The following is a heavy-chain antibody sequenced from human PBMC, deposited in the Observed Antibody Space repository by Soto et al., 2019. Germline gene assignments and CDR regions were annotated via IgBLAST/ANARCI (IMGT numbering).Heavy chain of an antibody. CDR3: AHRLRLRDGGRGGMDV. J-gene: IGHJ6*02. D-gene: IGHD3-16*01. CDR1: GFALSTSGVG. V-gene: IGHV2-5*02. CDR2: IYWDDDK. Sequence: QITLKESGTTLVKHTQTLTLTCTFSGFALSTSGVGVGWIRQPPGKALEWLALIYWDDDKRYSPSLNSRLTITQDTSKNQVVLTMTNMDPVHTATYYCAHRLRLRDGGRGGMDVWGQGTTVTVSS.